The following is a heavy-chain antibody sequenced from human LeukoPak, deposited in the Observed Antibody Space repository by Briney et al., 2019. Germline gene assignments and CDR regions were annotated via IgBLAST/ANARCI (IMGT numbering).Heavy chain of an antibody. Sequence: ASVKVSCKASGYTFTGYYMHWVRQAPGQGLEWMGWINPNSGGTNYAQKFQGRVTMTRDTSISTAYMELSRLRSDDTAVYYCARDLRFLEWFSYYFDYWGQGTLVTVSS. CDR3: ARDLRFLEWFSYYFDY. V-gene: IGHV1-2*02. CDR2: INPNSGGT. D-gene: IGHD3-3*01. J-gene: IGHJ4*02. CDR1: GYTFTGYY.